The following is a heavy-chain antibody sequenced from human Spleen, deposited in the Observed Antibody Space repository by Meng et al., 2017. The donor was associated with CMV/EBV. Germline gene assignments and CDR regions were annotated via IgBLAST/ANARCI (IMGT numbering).Heavy chain of an antibody. CDR2: INWNGYST. D-gene: IGHD3-22*01. V-gene: IGHV3-20*04. Sequence: GESLKISCAASGFTFDDYGMSWVRQAPGKGLEWVSGINWNGYSTGYADSVKGRFTISRDNAKNSLYLQMSGLRAEDTAFYYCARDQRDGSSWTEYWGQGTLVTSPQ. CDR1: GFTFDDYG. CDR3: ARDQRDGSSWTEY. J-gene: IGHJ4*02.